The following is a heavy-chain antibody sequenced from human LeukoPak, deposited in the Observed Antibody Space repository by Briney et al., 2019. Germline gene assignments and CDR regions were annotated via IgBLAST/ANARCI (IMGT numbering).Heavy chain of an antibody. V-gene: IGHV4-59*01. CDR2: IYYSGST. D-gene: IGHD3-3*01. J-gene: IGHJ4*02. CDR1: GGSISSYY. CDR3: ARGGPVHDFWSGYLDD. Sequence: SETLSLTCTVSGGSISSYYWSWIRQPPGKGLEWIGYIYYSGSTNYNPSLKSRVTISVDTSKNQFSLKLSSVTAADTAVYYCARGGPVHDFWSGYLDDWGQGTLVTVSS.